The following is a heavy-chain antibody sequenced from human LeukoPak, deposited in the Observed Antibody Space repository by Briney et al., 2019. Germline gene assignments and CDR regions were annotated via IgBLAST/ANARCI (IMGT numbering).Heavy chain of an antibody. CDR1: GFTFSSYG. V-gene: IGHV3-33*01. J-gene: IGHJ1*01. Sequence: GGSLRLSCAASGFTFSSYGMHWVRQAPGKGLEWVAVIWYDGSNKYYADSEKGRFTISRDNSKNTLYLQMNSLRAEDTAVYYCARDYYDSSGYYSEYFQHWGQGTLVTVSS. D-gene: IGHD3-22*01. CDR3: ARDYYDSSGYYSEYFQH. CDR2: IWYDGSNK.